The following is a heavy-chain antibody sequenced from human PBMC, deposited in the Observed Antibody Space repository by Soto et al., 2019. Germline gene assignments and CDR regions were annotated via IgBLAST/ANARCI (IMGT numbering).Heavy chain of an antibody. Sequence: ELQLLESGGGLVQPGGSLRLSCAASGFIFSSYAMSWVRQAPGKGLEWVSAISGSGGSTYYADSVKGRFTISRDNSKNTRYLEMNSLRAEDTAVYYCAKEKMRPSCCNWFDPWGQGTLVTVSS. D-gene: IGHD2-2*01. CDR1: GFIFSSYA. J-gene: IGHJ5*02. CDR2: ISGSGGST. V-gene: IGHV3-23*01. CDR3: AKEKMRPSCCNWFDP.